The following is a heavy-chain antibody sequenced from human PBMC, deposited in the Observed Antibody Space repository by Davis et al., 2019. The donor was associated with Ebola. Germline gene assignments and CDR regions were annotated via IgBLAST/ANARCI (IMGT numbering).Heavy chain of an antibody. CDR3: ARYSGTYRDY. Sequence: GGSLRLSCAASGFTFSSNSMNWVRQAPGKGLEWVSVLYTDGRTHHSDSVKGRFTISRDNAKSTLYLEMNSLRAEDTAVYYCARYSGTYRDYWGQGTLVTVSS. J-gene: IGHJ4*02. CDR1: GFTFSSNS. D-gene: IGHD1-26*01. V-gene: IGHV3-66*01. CDR2: LYTDGRT.